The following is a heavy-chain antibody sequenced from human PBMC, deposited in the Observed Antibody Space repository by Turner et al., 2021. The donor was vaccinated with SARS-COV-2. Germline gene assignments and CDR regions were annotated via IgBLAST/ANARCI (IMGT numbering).Heavy chain of an antibody. CDR3: ATSNTIFGVVTNYYYYYGMDV. CDR2: FDPEDGET. J-gene: IGHJ6*02. Sequence: QVQLVQSGAEMKKPGASVKVSCKVSGYTLPELSMHWVRQAPGKGLEWMGGFDPEDGETIYAQKFQGRVTMTEDTSTDTAYMELSSLRSEDTAVYYCATSNTIFGVVTNYYYYYGMDVWGQGTTVTVSS. V-gene: IGHV1-24*01. CDR1: GYTLPELS. D-gene: IGHD3-3*01.